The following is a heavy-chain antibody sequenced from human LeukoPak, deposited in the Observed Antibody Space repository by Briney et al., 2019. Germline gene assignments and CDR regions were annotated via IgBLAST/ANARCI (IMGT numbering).Heavy chain of an antibody. CDR2: ISSTGTTI. V-gene: IGHV3-48*03. CDR1: GFTFSSYQ. CDR3: AGGYCSGGTCYSARY. D-gene: IGHD2-15*01. J-gene: IGHJ4*02. Sequence: GGSLRLSCAPSGFTFSSYQMNWVRQAPGKGQEWVSYISSTGTTIQYADSVKGRFTISRDNAKNSLYLQMNSLRAEDTAVYYCAGGYCSGGTCYSARYWGQGTLVTVSS.